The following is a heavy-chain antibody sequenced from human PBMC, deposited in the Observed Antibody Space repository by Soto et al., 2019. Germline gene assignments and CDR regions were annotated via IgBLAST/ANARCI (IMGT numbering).Heavy chain of an antibody. CDR1: GFSFSNHG. CDR3: ATDGFNKPGYYYGMGV. CDR2: IWSDASNK. V-gene: IGHV3-33*03. D-gene: IGHD6-25*01. J-gene: IGHJ6*02. Sequence: QVRLVESGGGVVQPGGSLRLSCAASGFSFSNHGMHWVRQAPGKGLDWVAAIWSDASNKYYADSGKGQFTISRDNSKNTLYLQMNTLRAEDTAVYYCATDGFNKPGYYYGMGVWGQGTTVTVSS.